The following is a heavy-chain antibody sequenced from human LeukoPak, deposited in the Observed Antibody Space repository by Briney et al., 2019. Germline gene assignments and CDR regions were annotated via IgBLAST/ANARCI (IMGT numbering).Heavy chain of an antibody. J-gene: IGHJ4*02. Sequence: PSETLSLTCAVYGGSFSGYYWSWIRQPPGKGLEWIGEINHSGITNHNPSLKSRVTISVDTSKNQVSLKLSSVTAADTAVYYCARGAGGQSDPLYDYWGQGTLVTVSS. CDR2: INHSGIT. CDR1: GGSFSGYY. V-gene: IGHV4-34*01. D-gene: IGHD5-24*01. CDR3: ARGAGGQSDPLYDY.